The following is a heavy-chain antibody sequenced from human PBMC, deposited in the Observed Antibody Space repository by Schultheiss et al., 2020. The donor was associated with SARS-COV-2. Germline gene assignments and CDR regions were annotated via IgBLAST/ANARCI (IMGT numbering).Heavy chain of an antibody. J-gene: IGHJ3*02. CDR3: ARRYHYYGSGTSAFDI. D-gene: IGHD3-10*01. CDR2: IYPDDSDT. V-gene: IGHV5-51*01. Sequence: GGSLRLSCEGSGYNFNTYWIGWVRQIPGKGLEWMAIIYPDDSDTKYGPSFRGQVTFTVDKSISTAYLQWSSLKASDTAMYYCARRYHYYGSGTSAFDIWGQGTMVTVSS. CDR1: GYNFNTYW.